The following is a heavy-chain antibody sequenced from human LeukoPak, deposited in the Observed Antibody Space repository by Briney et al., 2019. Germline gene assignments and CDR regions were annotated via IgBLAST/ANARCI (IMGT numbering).Heavy chain of an antibody. CDR2: IIPIFGAA. D-gene: IGHD3-10*01. V-gene: IGHV1-69*05. CDR3: ARGFITMIREVIIKSLDP. CDR1: GGTFSSYA. J-gene: IGHJ5*02. Sequence: SVKVSCKASGGTFSSYAISWVRQAPGQGLGWMGGIIPIFGAANYAQKFQGRVTMTTDSSTRTTYMELRSLTSDDTAVYYCARGFITMIREVIIKSLDPWGQGTLIIVSS.